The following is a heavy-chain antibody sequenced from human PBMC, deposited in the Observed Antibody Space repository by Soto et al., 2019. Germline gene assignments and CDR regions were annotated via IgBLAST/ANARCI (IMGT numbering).Heavy chain of an antibody. Sequence: QVQLVESGGGVVQPGRSLRLSCAASGLTFSRYTMHWVRQAPGKGLEWVAVISYDGTNKYYADSVKGRFTISRDNSKNTLSLQMNSLRPEDTAVYYCARFRSERPFDYWGQGTLVTVSS. CDR2: ISYDGTNK. CDR3: ARFRSERPFDY. V-gene: IGHV3-30-3*01. J-gene: IGHJ4*02. CDR1: GLTFSRYT.